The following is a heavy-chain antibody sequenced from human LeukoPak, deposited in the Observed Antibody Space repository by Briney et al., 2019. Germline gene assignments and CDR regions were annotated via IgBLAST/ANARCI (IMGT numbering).Heavy chain of an antibody. CDR1: AFTFSSYS. Sequence: GGSLRLSCAASAFTFSSYSMNWVRQAPGKGLEWVSCISSSGRYIHYADSVKGRFTSSRDNAKNSLYLQMNSLRAEDTAVYYCARDDYDAVFGVLTTASDYWGQGTLVTVSS. CDR2: ISSSGRYI. J-gene: IGHJ4*02. D-gene: IGHD3-3*01. CDR3: ARDDYDAVFGVLTTASDY. V-gene: IGHV3-21*01.